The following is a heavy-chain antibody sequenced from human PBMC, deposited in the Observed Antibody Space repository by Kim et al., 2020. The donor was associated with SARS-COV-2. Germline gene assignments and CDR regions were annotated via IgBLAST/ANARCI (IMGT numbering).Heavy chain of an antibody. J-gene: IGHJ4*02. CDR3: ANVLS. CDR1: GFTFSVYG. CDR2: SSGGIGDT. Sequence: GGSLRLSCVASGFTFSVYGMTWVRQAPGKGLEWVAISSGGIGDTYYADSVKGRFTVSRYNSKNMLYLEMNSLRAEDTAVYFCANVLSWGQGTLVSVS. V-gene: IGHV3-23*01. D-gene: IGHD2-8*02.